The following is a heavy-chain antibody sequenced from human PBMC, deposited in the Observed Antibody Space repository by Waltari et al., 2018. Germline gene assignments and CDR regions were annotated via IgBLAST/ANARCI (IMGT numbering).Heavy chain of an antibody. CDR1: GYTFTSYD. Sequence: QVQLVQSGAEVKKPGASVKVSCKASGYTFTSYDINWVRQATGQGLEWMGWMNPNSGNTGYAQKFQGSVTMTRNTAISTAYMELSSLRSEDTAVYYCARRASVGKYQLPYYYYYGMDVWGQGTTVTVSS. J-gene: IGHJ6*02. V-gene: IGHV1-8*01. CDR2: MNPNSGNT. D-gene: IGHD2-2*01. CDR3: ARRASVGKYQLPYYYYYGMDV.